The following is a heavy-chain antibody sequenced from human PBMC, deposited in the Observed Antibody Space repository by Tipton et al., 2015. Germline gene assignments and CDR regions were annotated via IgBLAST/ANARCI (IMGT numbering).Heavy chain of an antibody. J-gene: IGHJ4*02. CDR3: ARDLRGGSGSYPYYFDY. V-gene: IGHV3-48*02. D-gene: IGHD1-26*01. CDR1: GFTFSSYA. CDR2: IGNSGRNI. Sequence: SLRLSCAASGFTFSSYAMNWVRQAPGKGLEWLSYIGNSGRNIYYADSVKGRFTVSRDNTEKSVSLQMDSLRDEDTAMYYCARDLRGGSGSYPYYFDYWGQGTLVTVSS.